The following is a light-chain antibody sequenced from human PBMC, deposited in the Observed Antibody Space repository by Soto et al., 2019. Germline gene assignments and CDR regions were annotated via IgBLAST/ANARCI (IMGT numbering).Light chain of an antibody. CDR3: CSYAGSSLWV. CDR1: SSDVGSYNL. Sequence: QSALTQPASVSGSPGQSITISCTGTSSDVGSYNLVSWYQQHPGKAPKLMIYEGSKRPSGVSNRFSGSKSGNTASLTISGLQAEDEADYYCCSYAGSSLWVFGGGTQVTVL. V-gene: IGLV2-23*01. CDR2: EGS. J-gene: IGLJ3*02.